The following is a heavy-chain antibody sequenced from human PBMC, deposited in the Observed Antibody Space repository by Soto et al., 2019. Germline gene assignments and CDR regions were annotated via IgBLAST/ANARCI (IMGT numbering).Heavy chain of an antibody. CDR1: GFTFSSYG. J-gene: IGHJ6*02. Sequence: QVQLVESGGGVVQPGRSLRLSCAASGFTFSSYGMHWVRQAPGKGLEWVAVIAYDGSNKYYADSVKGRFTISRDNSKNTLYRQMNSLRAEDTALYYCAKDPKRRPDYYYYGMDVWGQGTTVTVSS. CDR3: AKDPKRRPDYYYYGMDV. CDR2: IAYDGSNK. V-gene: IGHV3-30*18.